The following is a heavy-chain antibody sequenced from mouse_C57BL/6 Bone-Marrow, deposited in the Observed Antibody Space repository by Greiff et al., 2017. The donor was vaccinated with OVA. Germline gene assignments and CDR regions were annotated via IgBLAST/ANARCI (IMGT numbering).Heavy chain of an antibody. D-gene: IGHD1-1*01. CDR2: IYPGSGST. CDR3: AHYYGSSYHWYFDV. CDR1: GYTFTSYW. V-gene: IGHV1-55*01. J-gene: IGHJ1*03. Sequence: QVQLQQSGAELVKPGASVKMSCKASGYTFTSYWITWVKQRPGQGLEWIGDIYPGSGSTNYNEKFKSKATLTVDTSSSTAYMQLSSLTSEDSAVYYCAHYYGSSYHWYFDVWGTGTTVTVSS.